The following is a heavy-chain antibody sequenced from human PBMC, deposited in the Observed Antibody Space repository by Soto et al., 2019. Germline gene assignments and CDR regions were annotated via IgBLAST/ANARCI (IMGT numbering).Heavy chain of an antibody. J-gene: IGHJ4*02. CDR2: INHSGST. CDR3: ARYYFDY. Sequence: QVQLQQWGAGLLKPSETLSLTCAVYGGSFSGYYWSWIRQPPGKGLEWIGEINHSGSTNYNPSIKSSVTISVDPSNNQFPLKLSSVTAAVTAVYYFARYYFDYWGQGTLVTVSS. CDR1: GGSFSGYY. V-gene: IGHV4-34*01.